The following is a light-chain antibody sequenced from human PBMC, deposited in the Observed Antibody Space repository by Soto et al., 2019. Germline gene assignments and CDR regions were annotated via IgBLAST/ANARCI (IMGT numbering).Light chain of an antibody. CDR2: AAS. Sequence: EIVLTQSPGTLSLFPGERATLSCRASQSVRSSYLAWYQVRPGQAPRLLIHAASRGATGIADRVSGSGSGTDFTLTISRLEPEDLAVYYCHKYGDSPETFGQGTKVETK. CDR3: HKYGDSPET. J-gene: IGKJ2*01. V-gene: IGKV3-20*01. CDR1: QSVRSSY.